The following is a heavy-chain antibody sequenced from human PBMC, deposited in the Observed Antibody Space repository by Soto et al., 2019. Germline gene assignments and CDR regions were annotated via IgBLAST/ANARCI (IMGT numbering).Heavy chain of an antibody. D-gene: IGHD6-13*01. CDR2: IYPGDSDT. V-gene: IGHV5-51*01. CDR1: GYSFTSYW. CDR3: ARTSAGGKYYYGMDV. J-gene: IGHJ6*02. Sequence: PGEALKISCKGSGYSFTSYWIGWVRQMPVKGLEWMGIIYPGDSDTIYSPSFQGQVTISADKSISTAYLQWSSLKASDTAMYYCARTSAGGKYYYGMDVWGQGTTVTVSS.